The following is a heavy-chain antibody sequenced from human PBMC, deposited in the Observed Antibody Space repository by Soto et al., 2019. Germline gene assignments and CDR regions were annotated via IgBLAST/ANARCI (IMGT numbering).Heavy chain of an antibody. CDR1: GVTFSRYR. CDR2: ISSTTNYI. J-gene: IGHJ4*02. V-gene: IGHV3-21*06. Sequence: HGGSMRISCAASGVTFSRYRMNWVRKAPGKGLEWVSSISSTTNYIYYGDSMKGRFTISRDNAKNSLYLEMNSLRAEDTAVYYCARESEDLTSNFDYWGQGTLVTVSS. CDR3: ARESEDLTSNFDY.